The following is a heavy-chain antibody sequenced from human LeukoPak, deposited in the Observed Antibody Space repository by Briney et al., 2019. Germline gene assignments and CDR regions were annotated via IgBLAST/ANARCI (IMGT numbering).Heavy chain of an antibody. J-gene: IGHJ4*02. CDR3: APAGPFEYQLQH. CDR1: GGSISSSNR. D-gene: IGHD2-2*01. V-gene: IGHV4-4*02. CDR2: IYHSGST. Sequence: SGTLSLTCAVSGGSISSSNRWSWVRQPPGKGLEWIGEIYHSGSTNYNPSLKSRVTISVDKSKNQFSLKLSSVTAADTAVYYCAPAGPFEYQLQHWGQGTLVTVSS.